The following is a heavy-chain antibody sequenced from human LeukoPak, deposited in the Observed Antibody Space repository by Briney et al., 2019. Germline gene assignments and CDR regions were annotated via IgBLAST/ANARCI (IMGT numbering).Heavy chain of an antibody. D-gene: IGHD2-15*01. CDR3: ARDYLLSGSHNWFDP. V-gene: IGHV3-33*01. CDR2: IWYDGSNK. Sequence: GRSLRLSCAASGSTFRSYGMHWVRQAPGKGLEWVAVIWYDGSNKYYADSVKGRFTISRDNSKSTLYLQMNSLRAEDTAVYYCARDYLLSGSHNWFDPWGQGTLVTVSS. J-gene: IGHJ5*02. CDR1: GSTFRSYG.